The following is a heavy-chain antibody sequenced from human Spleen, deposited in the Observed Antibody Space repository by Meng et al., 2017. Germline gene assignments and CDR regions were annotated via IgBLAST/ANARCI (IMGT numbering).Heavy chain of an antibody. J-gene: IGHJ4*02. CDR1: GGTFSSYG. Sequence: QVQVVQSGAEVKKPGSSVKVSCKASGGTFSSYGVSWVRQVPAQGLEWMRRINPKSGDTHYAQKFQARVTMTGDTSISTAYMELSGLRSDDTAMYYCARDEDISAAGKLFGDYWGQGTLVTVSS. D-gene: IGHD6-25*01. CDR3: ARDEDISAAGKLFGDY. CDR2: INPKSGDT. V-gene: IGHV1-2*02.